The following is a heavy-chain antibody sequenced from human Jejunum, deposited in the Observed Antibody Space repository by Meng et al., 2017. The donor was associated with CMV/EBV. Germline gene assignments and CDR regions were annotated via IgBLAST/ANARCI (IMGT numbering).Heavy chain of an antibody. D-gene: IGHD2/OR15-2a*01. CDR1: GGTFSSYA. Sequence: KASGGTFSSYAISWVRQATGQGLEWMGGIMPLFGTTNYAQKFQGRVTINTDESTSTAYMELSSLRSEDTAVYYCARVGEQISNPYFDSWGQGTLVTVSS. V-gene: IGHV1-69*05. J-gene: IGHJ4*02. CDR2: IMPLFGTT. CDR3: ARVGEQISNPYFDS.